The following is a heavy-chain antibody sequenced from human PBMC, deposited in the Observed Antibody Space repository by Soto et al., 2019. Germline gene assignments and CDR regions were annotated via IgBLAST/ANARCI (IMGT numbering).Heavy chain of an antibody. Sequence: PSETRSLSCTVSGGSISSSSYYWGWIRQPPGKGLEWIGSIYYSGSTYYNPSLKSRVTISVDTSKNQFSLKLSSVTAAETAVYYCARHVRWFGELPPNWFAPPAQGTLVPVSS. CDR1: GGSISSSSYY. V-gene: IGHV4-39*01. J-gene: IGHJ5*02. CDR2: IYYSGST. CDR3: ARHVRWFGELPPNWFAP. D-gene: IGHD3-10*01.